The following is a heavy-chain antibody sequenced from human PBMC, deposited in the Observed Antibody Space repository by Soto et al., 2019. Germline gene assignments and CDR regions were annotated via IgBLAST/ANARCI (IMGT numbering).Heavy chain of an antibody. CDR2: IYYSGST. V-gene: IGHV4-31*03. D-gene: IGHD3-3*01. CDR1: GGSISSGGYY. CDR3: ARDGGALRFLEWDAFDI. Sequence: SETLSLTCTVSGGSISSGGYYWSWIRQHPGKGLEWIGYIYYSGSTYYNPSLKSRVTISVDTSKNQFSLKLSSVTAADTAVYYCARDGGALRFLEWDAFDIWGQGTMVTVSS. J-gene: IGHJ3*02.